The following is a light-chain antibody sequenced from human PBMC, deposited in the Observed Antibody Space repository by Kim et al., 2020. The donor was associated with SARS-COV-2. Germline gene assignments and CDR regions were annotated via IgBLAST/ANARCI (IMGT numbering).Light chain of an antibody. J-gene: IGLJ3*02. V-gene: IGLV2-8*01. CDR1: SSDVGGYNY. CDR2: EVS. Sequence: GQSVTTSCTATSSDVGGYNYVSWYQQHPGKAPKLMMYEVSKRPSGVPDRFSGSKSGNTASLTVSGLQAEDEADYYCSSYAGSNNLVFGGGTQLTVL. CDR3: SSYAGSNNLV.